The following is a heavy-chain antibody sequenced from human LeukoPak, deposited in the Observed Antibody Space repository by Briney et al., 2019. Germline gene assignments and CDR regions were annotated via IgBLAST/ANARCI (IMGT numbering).Heavy chain of an antibody. D-gene: IGHD2-21*01. CDR1: GFSFRGSF. Sequence: GGSLRLSCAASGFSFRGSFMNWVRQAPGKGLEWVSLLSNTDNSFYADSVKGRFTLSRDISNNTLYLHMHSLRGEDTAVYFCARAIGVVDCGTQTCYPYHFDKWGRGTLVTVSS. V-gene: IGHV3-66*01. J-gene: IGHJ4*02. CDR3: ARAIGVVDCGTQTCYPYHFDK. CDR2: LSNTDNS.